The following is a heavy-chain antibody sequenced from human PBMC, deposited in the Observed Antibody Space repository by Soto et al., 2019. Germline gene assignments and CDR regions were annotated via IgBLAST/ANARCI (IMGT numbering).Heavy chain of an antibody. D-gene: IGHD3-9*01. J-gene: IGHJ3*02. V-gene: IGHV4-59*01. CDR1: GGSISSYY. CDR2: IYYSGST. Sequence: SETLSLTCTVSGGSISSYYWSWIRQPPGKGLEWIGYIYYSGSTNYNPSLKSRVTISVDTSKNQFSLKLSSVTAADTAVYYCARYRYYDILTGYFNGSAFDIWGQGTMVTVSS. CDR3: ARYRYYDILTGYFNGSAFDI.